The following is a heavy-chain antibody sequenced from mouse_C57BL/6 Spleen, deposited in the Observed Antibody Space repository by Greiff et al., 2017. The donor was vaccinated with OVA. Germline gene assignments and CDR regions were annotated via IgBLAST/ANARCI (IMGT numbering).Heavy chain of an antibody. V-gene: IGHV3-1*01. D-gene: IGHD2-4*01. Sequence: EVMLVESGPGMVKPSQSLSLTCTVTGYSITSGYDWHWIRHFPGNKLEWMGYISYSGSTNYNPSLKSRISITHDTSKNHFFLKLNSVTTEDTATYYCARYDYDEGWFAYWGQGTLVTVSA. CDR2: ISYSGST. CDR3: ARYDYDEGWFAY. J-gene: IGHJ3*01. CDR1: GYSITSGYD.